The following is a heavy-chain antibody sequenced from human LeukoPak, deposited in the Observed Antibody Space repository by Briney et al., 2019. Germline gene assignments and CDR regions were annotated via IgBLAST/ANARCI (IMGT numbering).Heavy chain of an antibody. Sequence: SETLSLTCTVSGGSISSSSYYWSWIRQPAGKGLEWIGRIYTSWSTNYNPSLKGRVTMSVDTSKNQFSLKLSSVTAADTAVYYCARGFDYYDSSGYGDYFDYWGQGTLVTVSS. CDR1: GGSISSSSYY. CDR2: IYTSWST. V-gene: IGHV4-61*02. CDR3: ARGFDYYDSSGYGDYFDY. J-gene: IGHJ4*02. D-gene: IGHD3-22*01.